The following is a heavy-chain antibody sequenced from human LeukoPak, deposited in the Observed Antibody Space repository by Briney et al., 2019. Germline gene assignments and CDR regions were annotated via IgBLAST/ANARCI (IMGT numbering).Heavy chain of an antibody. Sequence: PSETLSLTCTVYGGSISSCSYYWSWIRQPAGKGLEWIGRIYTSGSTNYNPSLKSRVTISVDTSKNQFSLKLSSVTAADTAVYYCARSKTGVYYYHYMDVWGKGTTVTVSS. D-gene: IGHD3-10*01. CDR1: GGSISSCSYY. J-gene: IGHJ6*03. CDR3: ARSKTGVYYYHYMDV. CDR2: IYTSGST. V-gene: IGHV4-61*02.